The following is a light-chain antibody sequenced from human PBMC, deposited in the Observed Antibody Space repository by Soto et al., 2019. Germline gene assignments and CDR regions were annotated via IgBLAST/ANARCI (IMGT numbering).Light chain of an antibody. Sequence: QSALAQPASVSGSPGQSIAISCAGTSSDVGAYNYVSWYQQHPGKAPKLLIYDVCSRPSGVSNRFSASKSGNTASLTISGLQAEDEADYYCSSYSSRSTEVFGTGTKLTVL. CDR1: SSDVGAYNY. V-gene: IGLV2-14*01. CDR3: SSYSSRSTEV. CDR2: DVC. J-gene: IGLJ1*01.